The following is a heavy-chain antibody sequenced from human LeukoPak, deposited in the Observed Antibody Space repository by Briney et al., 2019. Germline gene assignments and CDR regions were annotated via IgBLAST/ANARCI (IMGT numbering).Heavy chain of an antibody. Sequence: SETLSLTCTVSGYSISSGYYWGWIRQPPGKGLEWIGSIYHSGSTYYNPSLKSRVTISVDKSKNQFSLKLSSVTAADTAVYYCAREVNYGDYGDNAFDIWGQGTMVTVSS. CDR2: IYHSGST. J-gene: IGHJ3*02. CDR1: GYSISSGYY. V-gene: IGHV4-38-2*02. D-gene: IGHD4-17*01. CDR3: AREVNYGDYGDNAFDI.